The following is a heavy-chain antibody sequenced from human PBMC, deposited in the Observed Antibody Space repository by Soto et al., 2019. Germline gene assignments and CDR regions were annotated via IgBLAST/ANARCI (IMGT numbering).Heavy chain of an antibody. CDR1: GFTFSSFG. V-gene: IGHV3-30*18. CDR3: AKALGYCSGGSCYPPGYYYGMDV. J-gene: IGHJ6*01. D-gene: IGHD2-15*01. Sequence: QVQLAESGGGVVQPGRSLRLSCAVSGFTFSSFGMHWVRQAPGKGLEWVAVISYDGSNKYYADSVKGRFTISRDNSKNTLYLQMNSLRAEDTAVYYCAKALGYCSGGSCYPPGYYYGMDVW. CDR2: ISYDGSNK.